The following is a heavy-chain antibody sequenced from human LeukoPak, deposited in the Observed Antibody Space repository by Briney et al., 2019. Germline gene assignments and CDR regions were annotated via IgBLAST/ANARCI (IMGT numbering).Heavy chain of an antibody. J-gene: IGHJ3*02. Sequence: SGPSLVKPTQTLTLTCAFSGFSLTTRGVGVGWIRQPPGKALEWLALIYWDDDKRYSQSLKSRLTITKDTSKKQVVLTVTNLDPVDTATYYCARLAYYDNSGSSRPFDIWGQGTRVTVSS. CDR1: GFSLTTRGVG. V-gene: IGHV2-5*02. D-gene: IGHD3-22*01. CDR3: ARLAYYDNSGSSRPFDI. CDR2: IYWDDDK.